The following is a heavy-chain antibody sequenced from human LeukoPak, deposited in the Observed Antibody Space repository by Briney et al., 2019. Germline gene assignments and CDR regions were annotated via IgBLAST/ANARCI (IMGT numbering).Heavy chain of an antibody. CDR2: IYYSGIT. CDR3: ARGKQGQNYFFGMDV. CDR1: GGSISSYY. D-gene: IGHD6-19*01. J-gene: IGHJ6*02. V-gene: IGHV4-59*12. Sequence: SETLSLTCTVSGGSISSYYWSWIRQPPGKGLEWVGCIYYSGITNYNPSLKSPVTISVDTSKNQFSLKLSSVTAADTALYYCARGKQGQNYFFGMDVWSQGTTVTVSS.